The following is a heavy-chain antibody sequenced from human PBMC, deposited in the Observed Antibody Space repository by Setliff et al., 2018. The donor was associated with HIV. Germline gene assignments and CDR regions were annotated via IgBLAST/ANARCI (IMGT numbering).Heavy chain of an antibody. D-gene: IGHD4-4*01. CDR3: ARDSGDDYSDYYYGMDV. V-gene: IGHV1-3*01. CDR2: INAGNGDT. Sequence: ASVKVSCKASGYTSTNYAMHWVRQAPGQRLEWMGWINAGNGDTKYSQKFQGRVTFTWDTSASTAYMELSSLRSEDTALYYCARDSGDDYSDYYYGMDVWGQGTTVTV. J-gene: IGHJ6*02. CDR1: GYTSTNYA.